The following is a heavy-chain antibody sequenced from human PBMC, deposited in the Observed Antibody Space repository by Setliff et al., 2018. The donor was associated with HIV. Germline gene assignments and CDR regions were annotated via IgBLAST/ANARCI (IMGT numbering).Heavy chain of an antibody. J-gene: IGHJ6*04. Sequence: ASVKVSCKSSGHTFSNSDIHWVRRATGQGLEWMGWMNPNSGVTGYALKFHDRVTMTRDTSISTAYLELRTLTSEDTAVYYCASGKGVGGVVITDGLDVWGKGTTVTAPQ. CDR1: GHTFSNSD. CDR3: ASGKGVGGVVITDGLDV. CDR2: MNPNSGVT. V-gene: IGHV1-8*02. D-gene: IGHD3-10*01.